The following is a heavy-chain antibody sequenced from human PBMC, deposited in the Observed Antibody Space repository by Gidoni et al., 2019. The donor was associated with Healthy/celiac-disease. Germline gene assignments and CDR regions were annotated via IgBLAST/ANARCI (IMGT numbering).Heavy chain of an antibody. Sequence: QVQLVESGGGVAQPGRSLRLSCAASGFSFSSYGMHWVRQAPGKGLEWVAVIWYDGSNKYYADSVKGRFTISRDNSKNTLYLQMNSLRAEDTAVYYCARVPFVAAAGPFDYWGQGTLVTVSS. CDR2: IWYDGSNK. CDR3: ARVPFVAAAGPFDY. CDR1: GFSFSSYG. V-gene: IGHV3-33*01. D-gene: IGHD6-13*01. J-gene: IGHJ4*02.